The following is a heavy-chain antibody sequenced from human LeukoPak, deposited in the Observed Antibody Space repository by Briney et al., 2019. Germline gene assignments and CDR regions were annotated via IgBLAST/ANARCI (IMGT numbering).Heavy chain of an antibody. CDR3: ARDRNVPYYYYYMDV. J-gene: IGHJ6*03. D-gene: IGHD1-1*01. CDR1: GGTFSSYA. Sequence: SVKVSCKASGGTFSSYAISWVRQAPGQGLEWMEGIIPIFGAANYAQKFQGRVTITADESTSTAYMELSSLRSEDTAVYYCARDRNVPYYYYYMDVWGKGTTVTVSS. CDR2: IIPIFGAA. V-gene: IGHV1-69*13.